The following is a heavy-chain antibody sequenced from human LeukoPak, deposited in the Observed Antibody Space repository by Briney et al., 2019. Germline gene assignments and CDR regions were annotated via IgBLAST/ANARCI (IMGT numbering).Heavy chain of an antibody. Sequence: GGSLRLSCAASGFTFSSYSMNWVRQAPGKGLEGVSSISSRSSYIYYAESVKGRFTISRDNANNSLYLQMNSLRAEDTAVCYCASEAYGGYIDYWGQGALVTVSS. J-gene: IGHJ4*02. V-gene: IGHV3-21*01. CDR3: ASEAYGGYIDY. CDR1: GFTFSSYS. CDR2: ISSRSSYI. D-gene: IGHD4/OR15-4a*01.